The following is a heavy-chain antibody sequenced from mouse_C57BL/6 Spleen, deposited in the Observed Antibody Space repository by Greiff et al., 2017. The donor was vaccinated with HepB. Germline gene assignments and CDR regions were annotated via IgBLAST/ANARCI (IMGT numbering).Heavy chain of an antibody. CDR1: GFTFSSYA. D-gene: IGHD3-2*02. CDR2: ISSGGDYI. CDR3: TRDELRPYYYAMDY. Sequence: EVMLVESGEGLVKPGGSLKLSCAASGFTFSSYAMSWVRQTPEKRLEWVAYISSGGDYIYYADTVKGRFTISRDNARNTLYLQMSSLKSEDTAMYYCTRDELRPYYYAMDYWGQGTSVTVSS. V-gene: IGHV5-9-1*02. J-gene: IGHJ4*01.